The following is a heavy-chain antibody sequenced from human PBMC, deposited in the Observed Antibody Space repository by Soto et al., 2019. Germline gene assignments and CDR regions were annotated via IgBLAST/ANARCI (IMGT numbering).Heavy chain of an antibody. Sequence: EVRLVESGGGLVQPGGSLRLSCAASGFPFSSHWLQWVRQVPGRGLVWVSRIDNTGSSAIYADSVRGRFTVSRDNAKDTLYLPMNSLRAEDTAVYYCATLNGYDYWGQGNLVTVSS. J-gene: IGHJ4*02. D-gene: IGHD5-12*01. CDR1: GFPFSSHW. V-gene: IGHV3-74*01. CDR2: IDNTGSSA. CDR3: ATLNGYDY.